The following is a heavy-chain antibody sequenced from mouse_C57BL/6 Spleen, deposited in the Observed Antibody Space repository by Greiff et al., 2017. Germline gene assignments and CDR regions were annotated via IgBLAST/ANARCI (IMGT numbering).Heavy chain of an antibody. Sequence: EVKLVESGGGLVKPGGSLKLSCAASGFTFSDYGMHWVRQAPEKGLEWVAYISSGSSTNYYADTVKGRFTISRDNAKNTLFLQITSLRSEDTARYYCTRSTMVTTGFAYWGQGTLVTVSA. CDR3: TRSTMVTTGFAY. CDR1: GFTFSDYG. J-gene: IGHJ3*01. CDR2: ISSGSSTN. D-gene: IGHD2-2*01. V-gene: IGHV5-17*01.